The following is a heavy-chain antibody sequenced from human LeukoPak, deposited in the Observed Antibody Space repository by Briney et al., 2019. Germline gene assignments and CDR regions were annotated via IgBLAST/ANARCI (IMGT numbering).Heavy chain of an antibody. D-gene: IGHD6-19*01. CDR1: GFTFSSYA. V-gene: IGHV3-64*01. CDR2: ISSNGGST. J-gene: IGHJ4*02. CDR3: ARASSGWYGY. Sequence: GGSLRLSCVASGFTFSSYAMHWVRQAPGKGLEYVSAISSNGGSTYYANSVKGRFTISRDNSKNTLYLQMGSLRVEDMAVYYCARASSGWYGYWGQETLVTVSS.